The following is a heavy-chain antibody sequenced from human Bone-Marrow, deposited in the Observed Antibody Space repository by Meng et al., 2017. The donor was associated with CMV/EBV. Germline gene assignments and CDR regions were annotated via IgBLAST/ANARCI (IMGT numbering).Heavy chain of an antibody. J-gene: IGHJ4*02. V-gene: IGHV3-48*03. CDR1: GFTFSSYE. D-gene: IGHD4-17*01. CDR2: ISSSGSTI. CDR3: ARSDYGVLFDY. Sequence: GGSLRLSCAASGFTFSSYEMNWVRQAPGKGLEWVSYISSSGSTIYYADSVKGRFTISRDNAKNSLYLQMNSLRAEDTAVYYCARSDYGVLFDYWGQGTLVTVSS.